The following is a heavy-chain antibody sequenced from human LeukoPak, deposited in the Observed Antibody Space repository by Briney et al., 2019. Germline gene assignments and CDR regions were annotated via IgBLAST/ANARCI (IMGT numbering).Heavy chain of an antibody. Sequence: PSETLSLTCTVSGGSISGSSYYWGWIRQPPGKGLEWIGSIYYSGSTYYNPSLKSRVTISVDTSKNQFSLKLSSVTAADTAVYYCARGRGLARYNWFDPWGQGTLVTVSS. V-gene: IGHV4-39*01. J-gene: IGHJ5*02. CDR1: GGSISGSSYY. D-gene: IGHD3-10*01. CDR3: ARGRGLARYNWFDP. CDR2: IYYSGST.